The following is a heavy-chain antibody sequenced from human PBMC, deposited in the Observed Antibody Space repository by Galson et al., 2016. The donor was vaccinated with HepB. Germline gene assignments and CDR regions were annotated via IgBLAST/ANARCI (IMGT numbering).Heavy chain of an antibody. J-gene: IGHJ6*03. D-gene: IGHD3-16*01. CDR2: IIPIVGVG. Sequence: SVKVSCKASGGTFSTYTITWVRQAPGQGLEWMGRIIPIVGVGNIALRFQGRVTITADKPTNTAYMELSSLRSEDTAVYFCARGGTYTNTSYHYMDVWGRGTTVTVSS. V-gene: IGHV1-69*02. CDR3: ARGGTYTNTSYHYMDV. CDR1: GGTFSTYT.